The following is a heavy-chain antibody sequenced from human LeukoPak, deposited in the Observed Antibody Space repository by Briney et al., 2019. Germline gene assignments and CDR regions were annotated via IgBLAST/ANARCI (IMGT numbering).Heavy chain of an antibody. V-gene: IGHV3-21*01. D-gene: IGHD3-16*01. CDR2: IDYDSSHI. CDR1: GFTFSSSA. CDR3: ARDPERYLRMGHYDY. Sequence: GGSLRLSCAGSGFTFSSSAMNRVRQVPGKGLEWVSSIDYDSSHIYYAASVRGRFSISRDNARDSVYLQMDSLRADDTAVYYCARDPERYLRMGHYDYRGQGTLVIVSS. J-gene: IGHJ4*02.